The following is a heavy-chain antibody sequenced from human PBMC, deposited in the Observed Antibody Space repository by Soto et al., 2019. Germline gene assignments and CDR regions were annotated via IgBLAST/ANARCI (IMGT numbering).Heavy chain of an antibody. CDR2: VHISGHS. V-gene: IGHV4-4*02. D-gene: IGHD1-1*01. CDR1: GGSVRATDW. Sequence: SETLSLTCTLSGGSVRATDWWSWVRQSPDKGLEWIAEVHISGHSNYNPSLRSRVSVSIDSSKNQFYLNLNSVTAADTAIYYCARVRQGCSANNCYFDPWGQGTQVTVSS. CDR3: ARVRQGCSANNCYFDP. J-gene: IGHJ5*01.